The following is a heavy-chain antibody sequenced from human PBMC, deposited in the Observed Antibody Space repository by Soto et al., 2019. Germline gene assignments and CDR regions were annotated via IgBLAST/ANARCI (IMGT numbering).Heavy chain of an antibody. CDR1: TFSFSDNY. J-gene: IGHJ4*02. V-gene: IGHV3-11*03. Sequence: PGGSLRLSCAASTFSFSDNYMIWVRQAPGKGLEWVSYIGRSSAYINYADSVKGRFTVSRDNARKSLYLQMNSLRVEDTAVYYSASFRPITYYFAQGGQEPPVTASS. CDR2: IGRSSAYI. CDR3: ASFRPITYYFAQ.